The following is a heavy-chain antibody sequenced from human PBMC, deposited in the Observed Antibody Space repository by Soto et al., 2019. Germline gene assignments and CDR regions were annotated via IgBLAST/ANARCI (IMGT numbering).Heavy chain of an antibody. CDR1: GFTFSNYE. CDR2: IDTSGDAM. V-gene: IGHV3-48*03. D-gene: IGHD6-6*01. J-gene: IGHJ3*02. CDR3: ARRTFGSSRSFDI. Sequence: SLRLSCAVSGFTFSNYEWNWVRQAPGKGLEWISYIDTSGDAMFYADSVKGRFAVSRDNTKNTLYLQMNSLRAEDTAVYYCARRTFGSSRSFDIWGQGTMVTVS.